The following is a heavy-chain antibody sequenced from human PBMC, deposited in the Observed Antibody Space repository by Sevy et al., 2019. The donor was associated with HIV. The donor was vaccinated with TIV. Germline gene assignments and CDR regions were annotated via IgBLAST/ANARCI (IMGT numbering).Heavy chain of an antibody. J-gene: IGHJ6*02. Sequence: ASVKVSCKASGYTFTSYGISWVRQAPGQGLEWMGWISAYNGNTNYAQKLQGRVTMTTDTSTTTAYMELRSLSSDDMAVYYRAGDVGALVGNQPFGVVMNPYYYYYGMDVWGQGTTVTVSS. V-gene: IGHV1-18*03. CDR1: GYTFTSYG. CDR3: AGDVGALVGNQPFGVVMNPYYYYYGMDV. D-gene: IGHD3-3*01. CDR2: ISAYNGNT.